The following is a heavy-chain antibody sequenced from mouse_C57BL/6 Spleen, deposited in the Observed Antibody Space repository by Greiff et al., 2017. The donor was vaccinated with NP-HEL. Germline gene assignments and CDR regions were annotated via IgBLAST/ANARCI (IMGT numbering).Heavy chain of an antibody. CDR2: ISYSGST. V-gene: IGHV3-8*01. J-gene: IGHJ1*03. Sequence: EVKLQESGPGLAKPSQTLSLTCSVTGYSITSDYWNWIRKFPGNKLEYMGYISYSGSTYYNPSLKSRISITRDTSKYQYYLKLKSVTTEDTATYYCATGYDGYFDVWGTGTTVTVSS. D-gene: IGHD2-2*01. CDR1: GYSITSDY. CDR3: ATGYDGYFDV.